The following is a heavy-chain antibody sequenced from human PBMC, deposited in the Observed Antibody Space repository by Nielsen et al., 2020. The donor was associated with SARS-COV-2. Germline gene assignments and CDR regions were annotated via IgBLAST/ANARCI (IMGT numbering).Heavy chain of an antibody. CDR2: ISDDGRDK. CDR3: ARDPENYGGNMGLFDP. Sequence: WIRQPPGKGLEWVAVISDDGRDKYYADSVKGRFTISRDNPKNTLYLQMNTLRPDDTAVYYCARDPENYGGNMGLFDPWGQGTPVTVSS. D-gene: IGHD4-23*01. J-gene: IGHJ5*02. V-gene: IGHV3-30*04.